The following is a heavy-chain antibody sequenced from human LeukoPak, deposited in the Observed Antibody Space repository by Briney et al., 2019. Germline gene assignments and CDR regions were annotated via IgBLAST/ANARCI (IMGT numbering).Heavy chain of an antibody. Sequence: PSETLSLTCTVSGGSISSSSYYWGWIRQPPGKGLEWIGSIYYSGSTYYNPSLKSRVTISVDTSKNQFSLKLSSVTAADTAVYYCARVRYSSGWPSPHQHWGQGTLVTVSS. D-gene: IGHD6-19*01. V-gene: IGHV4-39*07. J-gene: IGHJ1*01. CDR1: GGSISSSSYY. CDR3: ARVRYSSGWPSPHQH. CDR2: IYYSGST.